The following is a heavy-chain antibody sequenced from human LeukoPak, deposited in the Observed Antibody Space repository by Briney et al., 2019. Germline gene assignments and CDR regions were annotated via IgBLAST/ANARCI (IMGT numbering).Heavy chain of an antibody. CDR1: GYTLTELS. CDR3: ARDRAYYYDSSGYYSPTGTFDI. CDR2: FDPEDGET. Sequence: ASVKVSCKVSGYTLTELSMHWVRQAPGKGLEWMGGFDPEDGETIYAQKFQGRVTITADESTSTAYMELSSLRSEDTAVYYCARDRAYYYDSSGYYSPTGTFDIWGQGTMVTVSS. V-gene: IGHV1-24*01. D-gene: IGHD3-22*01. J-gene: IGHJ3*02.